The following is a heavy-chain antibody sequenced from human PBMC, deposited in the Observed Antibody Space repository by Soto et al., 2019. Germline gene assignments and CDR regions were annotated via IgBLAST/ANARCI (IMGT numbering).Heavy chain of an antibody. Sequence: AAVKVSCKASGYTFTGYYIQWVRQAPGQGLDWMAWINPITGATKYAQSFQGRVIVTRDVSTSTAYMELTSLISNDTAVYYCVRGGYGDYLHHWGQGSLVTVSS. CDR3: VRGGYGDYLHH. D-gene: IGHD4-17*01. J-gene: IGHJ1*01. V-gene: IGHV1-2*02. CDR1: GYTFTGYY. CDR2: INPITGAT.